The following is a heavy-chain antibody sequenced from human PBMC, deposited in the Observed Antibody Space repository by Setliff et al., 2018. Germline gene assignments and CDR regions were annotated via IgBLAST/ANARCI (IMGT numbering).Heavy chain of an antibody. Sequence: SETLSLTCTVYGASFSDYYWGWIRQSPGKGLEWIGEINHSGSTNYNPSLKSRLTISVDASTNQFSLKLYSVTAADTAVYYCRYWSGYYNNDYWGQGTLVTVSS. CDR2: INHSGST. D-gene: IGHD3-3*01. CDR1: GASFSDYY. CDR3: RYWSGYYNNDY. J-gene: IGHJ4*02. V-gene: IGHV4-34*01.